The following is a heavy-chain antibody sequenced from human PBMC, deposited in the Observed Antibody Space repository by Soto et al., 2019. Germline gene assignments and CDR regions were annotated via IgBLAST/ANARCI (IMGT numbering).Heavy chain of an antibody. CDR2: ISHTGRT. Sequence: SETLSLTCSVSPGSMRTYYWTWIRQSPGKGLEWIGQISHTGRTKYNPSLESRVTISVDTSRKQFSLKLSSVTAADTALYYCAGADTTGLFDFWGQGTLVTVSS. CDR3: AGADTTGLFDF. CDR1: PGSMRTYY. D-gene: IGHD4-17*01. V-gene: IGHV4-59*01. J-gene: IGHJ4*02.